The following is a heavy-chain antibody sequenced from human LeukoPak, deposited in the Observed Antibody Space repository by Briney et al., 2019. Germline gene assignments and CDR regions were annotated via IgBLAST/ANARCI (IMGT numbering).Heavy chain of an antibody. D-gene: IGHD2/OR15-2a*01. CDR2: ITYDGSNK. Sequence: GGSLRLSCAASGFTFSSYGMHWVRQAPGKGLEWVAVITYDGSNKYYADSLNGRFTISRDNSKSTLFLQMNSLRGEDTAVYYCAKDSNQVYPGSQEYWGQGTLVTVSS. J-gene: IGHJ4*02. CDR1: GFTFSSYG. CDR3: AKDSNQVYPGSQEY. V-gene: IGHV3-30*18.